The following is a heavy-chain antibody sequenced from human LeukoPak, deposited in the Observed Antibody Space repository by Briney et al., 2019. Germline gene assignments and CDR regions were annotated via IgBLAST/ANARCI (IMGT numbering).Heavy chain of an antibody. CDR1: GYTFTGYY. Sequence: ASVKVSCKASGYTFTGYYMHWVRQAPGQGLEWMGWINPNSGGTNYAQKFRGRVTVTRDTSISTAYMELSRLRSDDTAVYYCARDRGLVVAAYNFDYWGQGTLVTVSS. J-gene: IGHJ4*02. V-gene: IGHV1-2*02. CDR2: INPNSGGT. CDR3: ARDRGLVVAAYNFDY. D-gene: IGHD2-15*01.